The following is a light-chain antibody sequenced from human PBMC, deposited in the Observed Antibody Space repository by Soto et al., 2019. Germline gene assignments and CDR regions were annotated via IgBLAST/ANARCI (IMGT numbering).Light chain of an antibody. CDR3: LQDYNYPWT. Sequence: AIQMTQSPSSLSASVGARVTITCRASQGSRTDLGWYQQKPGKAPKLLIYAASSLQSGVPSRFSGSGSGTDFTLTISSLQPADFATYYCLQDYNYPWTFGQGTKVEIK. J-gene: IGKJ1*01. V-gene: IGKV1-6*01. CDR2: AAS. CDR1: QGSRTD.